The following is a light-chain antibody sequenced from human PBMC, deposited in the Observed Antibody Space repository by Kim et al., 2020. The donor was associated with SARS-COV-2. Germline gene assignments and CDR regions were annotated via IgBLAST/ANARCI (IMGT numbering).Light chain of an antibody. CDR1: QRVSNK. V-gene: IGKV3-15*01. CDR2: GAS. Sequence: LVSPGKKDKHAGRASQRVSNKGAGYKQKPGQDPRALIYGASSRANGIQDRFTGSGSGTEFNLTISSLQSEDFGVNYCQKYKNWRTFGQGTKVDIK. CDR3: QKYKNWRT. J-gene: IGKJ1*01.